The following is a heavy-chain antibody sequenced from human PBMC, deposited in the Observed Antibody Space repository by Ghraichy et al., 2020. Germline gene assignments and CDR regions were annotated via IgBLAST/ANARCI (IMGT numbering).Heavy chain of an antibody. CDR2: IYYSGST. D-gene: IGHD3-16*02. CDR3: ARSIDDAFDI. Sequence: SETLSLTCTVSGGSISSYYWSWIRQPPGKGLEWIGYIYYSGSTNYNPSLKSRVTISVDTSKNQFSLKLSSVTAADTAVYYCARSIDDAFDIWGQGTMVTVSS. J-gene: IGHJ3*02. CDR1: GGSISSYY. V-gene: IGHV4-59*01.